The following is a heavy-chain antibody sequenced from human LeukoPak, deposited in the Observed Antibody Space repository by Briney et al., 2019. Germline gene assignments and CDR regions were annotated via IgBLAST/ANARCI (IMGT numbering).Heavy chain of an antibody. Sequence: ASVKVSCKGPGGTFSSYAISWVRQAPGQGLEWMGGIIPISGTLNYAQRFQDRVTITADKSTSTAYMELSSLRSEDTAVYYCAREMATFDDEYYFDSWGQGTLVTVSS. D-gene: IGHD5-24*01. CDR1: GGTFSSYA. V-gene: IGHV1-69*06. CDR2: IIPISGTL. CDR3: AREMATFDDEYYFDS. J-gene: IGHJ4*02.